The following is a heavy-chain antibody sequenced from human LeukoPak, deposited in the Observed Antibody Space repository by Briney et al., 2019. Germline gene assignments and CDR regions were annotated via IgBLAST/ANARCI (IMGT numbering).Heavy chain of an antibody. CDR2: ISGSGGST. Sequence: GGSLRLSCAASGFTFSSYSMNWVRQAPGKGLEWVSAISGSGGSTYYADSVKGRFTISRDNSKNTLYLQMNSLRAEDTAVYYCAKVGDGYNSIDYWGQGTLVTVSS. D-gene: IGHD5-24*01. V-gene: IGHV3-23*01. CDR3: AKVGDGYNSIDY. J-gene: IGHJ4*02. CDR1: GFTFSSYS.